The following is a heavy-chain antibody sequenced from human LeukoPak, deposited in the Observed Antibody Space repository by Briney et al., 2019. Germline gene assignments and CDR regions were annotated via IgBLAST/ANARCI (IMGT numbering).Heavy chain of an antibody. CDR1: GGSIISSNW. V-gene: IGHV4-4*02. CDR2: IYHSGTT. CDR3: GGRIAATGTPFDY. D-gene: IGHD6-13*01. J-gene: IGHJ4*02. Sequence: PSETLSLTCAVSGGSIISSNWWSWVRQPPGKGLEWIGEIYHSGTTNYIPSLKSRVTISVDKSKNQFSLKLTSVTAADTAVYYCGGRIAATGTPFDYWGQGTVVTVSS.